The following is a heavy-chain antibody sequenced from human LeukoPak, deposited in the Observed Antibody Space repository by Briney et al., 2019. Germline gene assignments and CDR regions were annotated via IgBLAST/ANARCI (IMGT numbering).Heavy chain of an antibody. CDR1: GGSFSGYY. J-gene: IGHJ5*02. Sequence: SETLSLTCAVYGGSFSGYYWSWIRQPPGKGLEWIGEINHSGSTNYNPSLKSRVTISVDTSKNQFSLKLSSVTAAATAVYYCARDAVGYCSSTSCQNDGYNWFDLWGQGTLVTVSS. CDR3: ARDAVGYCSSTSCQNDGYNWFDL. D-gene: IGHD2-2*01. V-gene: IGHV4-34*01. CDR2: INHSGST.